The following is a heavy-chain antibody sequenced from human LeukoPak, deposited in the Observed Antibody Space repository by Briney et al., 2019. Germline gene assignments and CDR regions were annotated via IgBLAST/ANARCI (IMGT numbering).Heavy chain of an antibody. CDR3: ARETSDTAMASYYFDQ. Sequence: SETLSLTCTVSDGSITNSYWSWIRQPAGKGLEWIGRIYMRGRTNYNPSLQSRVTMSVDTSKNQFSLKLRSVTDADTAVYYCARETSDTAMASYYFDQWGQGTLVTVSS. CDR1: DGSITNSY. J-gene: IGHJ4*02. D-gene: IGHD5-18*01. CDR2: IYMRGRT. V-gene: IGHV4-4*07.